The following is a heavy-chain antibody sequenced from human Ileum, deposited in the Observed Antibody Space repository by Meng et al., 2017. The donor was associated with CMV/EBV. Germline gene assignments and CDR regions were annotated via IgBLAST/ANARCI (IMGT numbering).Heavy chain of an antibody. J-gene: IGHJ4*02. CDR2: INPNSGGT. CDR3: ASLPLGYCSSTSCPDY. CDR1: GYTFTGYY. V-gene: IGHV1-2*02. Sequence: ASVKVSCKASGYTFTGYYMHWVRQAPGQGLEWMGWINPNSGGTNYAQKFQGRVTMTRDTSISTAYVELSRLRPDDTAVYYCASLPLGYCSSTSCPDYWGQGTLVTVSS. D-gene: IGHD2-2*01.